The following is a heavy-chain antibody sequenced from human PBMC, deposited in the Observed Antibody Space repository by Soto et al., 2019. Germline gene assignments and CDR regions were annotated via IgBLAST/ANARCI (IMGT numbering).Heavy chain of an antibody. D-gene: IGHD2-2*02. CDR2: ISGYNGHT. CDR3: AKLGGSYNYGMDV. CDR1: GYTFTSYG. Sequence: GASVKVSCKASGYTFTSYGSSWVRQAPGQGLEWMGWISGYNGHTSYAQKVQGRVSMTTDPSTSTAYMELRSLRPNDTAVYYCAKLGGSYNYGMDVWGQGTTVTVSS. J-gene: IGHJ6*02. V-gene: IGHV1-18*01.